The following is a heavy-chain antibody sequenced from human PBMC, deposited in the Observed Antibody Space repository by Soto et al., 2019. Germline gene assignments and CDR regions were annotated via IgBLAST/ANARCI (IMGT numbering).Heavy chain of an antibody. CDR1: GFTFGDYY. CDR3: ARGAIAAADP. D-gene: IGHD6-13*01. Sequence: PGGSLRLSCAASGFTFGDYYMSWIRQAPGKGLEWVSYISGGVSPIYYADSVKGRFTTSRDNANNTLYLQMNSLRADDTAVYYCARGAIAAADPWGQGTLVTVSS. V-gene: IGHV3-11*01. CDR2: ISGGVSPI. J-gene: IGHJ5*02.